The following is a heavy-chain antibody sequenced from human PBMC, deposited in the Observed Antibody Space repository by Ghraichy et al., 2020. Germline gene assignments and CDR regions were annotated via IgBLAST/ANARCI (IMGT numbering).Heavy chain of an antibody. V-gene: IGHV4-59*11. J-gene: IGHJ6*02. Sequence: GSLSLTCTVSGGSINSHYWSWIRQSPGKGLEWIGYVFFSGSTNYNPSLQSRVTISVDSSGKHFSLKMRSVTAADTAIYYCARDRGDDFWSGFSMDVWGPGTAVTVS. CDR2: VFFSGST. D-gene: IGHD3-3*01. CDR1: GGSINSHY. CDR3: ARDRGDDFWSGFSMDV.